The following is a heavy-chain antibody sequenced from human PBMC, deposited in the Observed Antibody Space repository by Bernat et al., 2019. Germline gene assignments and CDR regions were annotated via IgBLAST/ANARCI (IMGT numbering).Heavy chain of an antibody. CDR3: AKSLLSVVVVAATWFDP. D-gene: IGHD2-15*01. CDR1: GFTFSSYG. J-gene: IGHJ5*02. V-gene: IGHV3-33*06. Sequence: QVQLVESGGGVVQPGRSLTLSCAASGFTFSSYGMHWVRQAPGKELEWVAVIWYDGSHNYYADSVKGRFTISKDNSKNTLYLQMNSMRDEDTAVYYCAKSLLSVVVVAATWFDPWGQGTLVPVSS. CDR2: IWYDGSHN.